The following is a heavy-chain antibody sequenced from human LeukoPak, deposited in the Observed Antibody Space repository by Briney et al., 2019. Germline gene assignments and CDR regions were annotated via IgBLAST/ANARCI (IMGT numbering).Heavy chain of an antibody. CDR1: GGSFNGFY. V-gene: IGHV4-34*01. Sequence: SETLSLTCAADGGSFNGFYWSWIRQPPGNGLEWIGEINHSGRTNYNPSLKSRVTISVDTSKNQFSLRLSSVTAADTAVYYCARAAQLTEARGAYDIWGQGTMVTVSS. CDR3: ARAAQLTEARGAYDI. D-gene: IGHD2-2*01. CDR2: INHSGRT. J-gene: IGHJ3*02.